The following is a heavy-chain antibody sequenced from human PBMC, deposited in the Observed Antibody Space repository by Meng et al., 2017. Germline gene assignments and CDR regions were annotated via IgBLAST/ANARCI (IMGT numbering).Heavy chain of an antibody. J-gene: IGHJ1*01. CDR2: INDSGST. CDR1: GGSFSGYY. D-gene: IGHD6-13*01. V-gene: IGHV4-34*01. CDR3: ARGLRSSRCYGGYFQH. Sequence: QEHIQQLGACLVKPSLTLSLTCAAYGGSFSGYYWSWIRQPPGKVLDGIREINDSGSTNYNPSLKSRVTISVDTSQNQFSLKLSSVTAADTAVYYCARGLRSSRCYGGYFQHWGQGTLVTVSS.